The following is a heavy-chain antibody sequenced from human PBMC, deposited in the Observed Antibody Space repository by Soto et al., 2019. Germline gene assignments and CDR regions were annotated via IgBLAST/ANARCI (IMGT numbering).Heavy chain of an antibody. CDR1: GFIFSSYA. V-gene: IGHV3-23*01. D-gene: IGHD6-19*01. CDR2: ISGSGGST. J-gene: IGHJ6*02. CDR3: AKDLEVGAPPGGCYGIDV. Sequence: EVQLLESGGGLVQPGGSLRLSCAASGFIFSSYAMNWVRQTPGKGLEWVSAISGSGGSTYYAGSVKGRFTISRDISKNTLYLQMNRLRAEDTAVYYCAKDLEVGAPPGGCYGIDVWGQGTTVTVSS.